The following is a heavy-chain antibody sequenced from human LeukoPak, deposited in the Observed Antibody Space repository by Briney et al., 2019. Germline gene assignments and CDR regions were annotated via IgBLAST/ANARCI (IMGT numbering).Heavy chain of an antibody. CDR1: GGSFSSGSYY. J-gene: IGHJ4*02. CDR2: IYTSGST. CDR3: ERGGGDWGFHQSDY. D-gene: IGHD2-21*01. Sequence: PSETLSLTCTVSGGSFSSGSYYWSWIRQPAGKGLEWIGRIYTSGSTNYNPSLTSRVTISVDTSKNQFSLKLSSVTAADTAVYYCERGGGDWGFHQSDYWGQGTLVTVSS. V-gene: IGHV4-61*02.